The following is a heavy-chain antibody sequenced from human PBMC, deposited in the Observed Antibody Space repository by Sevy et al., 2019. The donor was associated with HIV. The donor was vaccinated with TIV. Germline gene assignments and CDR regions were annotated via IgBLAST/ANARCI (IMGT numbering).Heavy chain of an antibody. CDR2: IRYTGST. V-gene: IGHV4-39*01. CDR1: GASISSSGYY. D-gene: IGHD6-19*01. J-gene: IGHJ4*02. CDR3: AGPTLTYSSGWSYYDH. Sequence: SETLSLTCTVSGASISSSGYYWGWIRQPPGKGLEWIASIRYTGSTYYNPSLRGRVTISADASKNQFSLRLNSVTAADTAVYYCAGPTLTYSSGWSYYDHWGQGTVVTVSS.